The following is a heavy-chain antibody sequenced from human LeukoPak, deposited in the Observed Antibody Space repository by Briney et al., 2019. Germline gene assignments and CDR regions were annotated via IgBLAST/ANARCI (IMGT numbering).Heavy chain of an antibody. J-gene: IGHJ6*03. Sequence: SETLSLTCTFSGGSINSYYWSWIRQPPGKGLEWIGYIYYTGSTNYNSSLKSRVTISVDTSKNQFSLNLYSVTAADTAVYYCARGSQNYYYYYMDVWGKGTTVTVSS. CDR1: GGSINSYY. V-gene: IGHV4-59*01. CDR2: IYYTGST. CDR3: ARGSQNYYYYYMDV.